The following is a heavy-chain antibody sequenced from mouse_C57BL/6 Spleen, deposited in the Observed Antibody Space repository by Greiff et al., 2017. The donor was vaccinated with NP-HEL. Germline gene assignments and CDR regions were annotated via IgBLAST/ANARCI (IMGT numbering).Heavy chain of an antibody. V-gene: IGHV2-2*01. CDR3: ARWGSYAMDY. CDR2: IWSGGST. Sequence: VQVVESGPGLVQPSQSLSITCTVSGFSLTSYGVHWVRQSPGKGLEWLGVIWSGGSTDYNAAFISRLSISKDNSKSQVFFKMNSLQADDTAIYYCARWGSYAMDYWGQGTSVTVSS. CDR1: GFSLTSYG. J-gene: IGHJ4*01.